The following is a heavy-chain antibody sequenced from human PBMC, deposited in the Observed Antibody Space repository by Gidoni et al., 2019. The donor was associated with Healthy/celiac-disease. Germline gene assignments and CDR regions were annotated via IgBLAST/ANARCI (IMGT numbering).Heavy chain of an antibody. V-gene: IGHV3-21*01. CDR1: GMTFGSYS. CDR3: ARVWYSGSFSALGSTEDLDY. J-gene: IGHJ4*02. D-gene: IGHD1-26*01. Sequence: EVQQDGSGGGLVTPGGSLSLACADSGMTFGSYSMNWVRQAPGTGRELVSSISSISSYIYYADSVKGRFTISRDNAKNSLYLQRNSLRADDTAVYYGARVWYSGSFSALGSTEDLDYWGQGTLVTVSS. CDR2: ISSISSYI.